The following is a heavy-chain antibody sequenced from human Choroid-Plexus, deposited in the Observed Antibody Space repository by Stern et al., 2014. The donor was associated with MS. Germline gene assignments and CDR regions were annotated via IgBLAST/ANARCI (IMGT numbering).Heavy chain of an antibody. V-gene: IGHV1-2*02. D-gene: IGHD3-3*01. CDR2: INPNTGGT. J-gene: IGHJ6*02. Sequence: VQLVQSGAEVKKPGASVKGSCKTSGYIFTGYYIHWVRQAPGQGLEWMAWINPNTGGTKYAQKFHVRVTMSRETSIGTAYVGLSSLTSDDTAVYYCARDQRGITIFGVVTDYYYLGMDVWGQGTTVTVSS. CDR1: GYIFTGYY. CDR3: ARDQRGITIFGVVTDYYYLGMDV.